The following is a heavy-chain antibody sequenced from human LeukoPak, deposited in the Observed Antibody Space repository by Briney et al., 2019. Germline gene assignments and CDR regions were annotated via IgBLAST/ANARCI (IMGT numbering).Heavy chain of an antibody. J-gene: IGHJ6*03. CDR1: GGSISSYY. V-gene: IGHV4-4*07. D-gene: IGHD6-19*01. CDR3: ARHSSGWYGYYYYYMDV. Sequence: SETLSLTCTVSGGSISSYYWSWIRQPAGKGLEWIGRIYTSGSTTYNPSLKSRVTMSVDTSKNQFSLKLSSVTAADTAVYYCARHSSGWYGYYYYYMDVWGKGTTVTVSS. CDR2: IYTSGST.